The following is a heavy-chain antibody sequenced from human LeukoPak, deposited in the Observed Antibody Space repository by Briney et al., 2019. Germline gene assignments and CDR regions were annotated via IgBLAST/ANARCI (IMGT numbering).Heavy chain of an antibody. J-gene: IGHJ4*02. Sequence: SETLSLTCTVSGGSISNYYWSWIRQSPGKGLEWIGYIYYTGSTNYNPSLKSRVTMSVDTSKNQFSLRLTSVTAADTAVYYCARVTDWSDFDYWGQGTLVTVSS. CDR2: IYYTGST. CDR3: ARVTDWSDFDY. V-gene: IGHV4-59*01. CDR1: GGSISNYY. D-gene: IGHD1-1*01.